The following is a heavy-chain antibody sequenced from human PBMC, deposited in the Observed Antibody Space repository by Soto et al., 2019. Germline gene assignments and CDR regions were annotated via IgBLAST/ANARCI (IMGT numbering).Heavy chain of an antibody. D-gene: IGHD3-3*01. CDR1: GGTFSSYA. CDR2: IIPILGIA. CDR3: ARSWSGYRLTYYYYMDV. V-gene: IGHV1-69*04. J-gene: IGHJ6*03. Sequence: GASVKVSCKASGGTFSSYAISWVRQAPGQGLEWMGRIIPILGIANYAQKFQGRVTITADKSTSTAYMELSSLRSEDTAVYYCARSWSGYRLTYYYYMDVWGKGTTVTVSS.